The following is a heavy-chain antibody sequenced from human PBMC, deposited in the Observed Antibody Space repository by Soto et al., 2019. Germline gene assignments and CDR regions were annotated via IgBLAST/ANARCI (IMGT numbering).Heavy chain of an antibody. CDR2: ISDSADSA. CDR1: GFTFRIYA. D-gene: IGHD2-15*01. Sequence: EVQLLESGGGLVQPGGSLRLSCAASGFTFRIYAMSWLRQVPGKGLEWVSTISDSADSAYYADSVKGRFTISRDNSKNTLYLQMNSRRAEATAVSYCARPYGGKIGDAFDLWGQGTPVTVSS. CDR3: ARPYGGKIGDAFDL. V-gene: IGHV3-23*01. J-gene: IGHJ3*01.